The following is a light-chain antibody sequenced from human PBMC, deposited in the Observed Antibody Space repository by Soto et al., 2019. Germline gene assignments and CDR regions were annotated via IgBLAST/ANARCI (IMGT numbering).Light chain of an antibody. J-gene: IGLJ2*01. CDR3: QTWGTGFQF. CDR2: LNNDGSH. V-gene: IGLV4-69*01. Sequence: QAVVTQSPSASASLGASVKLTCTLSSGHSSYAIAWHQKQPGKGPRYLMDLNNDGSHTKGDGIPDRFSGSSSGADRYLIISSLQSEDEADYYCQTWGTGFQFFGDGTKLTVL. CDR1: SGHSSYA.